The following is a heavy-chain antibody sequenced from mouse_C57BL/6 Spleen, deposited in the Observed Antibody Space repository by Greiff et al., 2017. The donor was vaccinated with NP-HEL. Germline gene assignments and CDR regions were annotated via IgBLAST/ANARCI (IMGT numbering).Heavy chain of an antibody. CDR1: GYSITSGYY. J-gene: IGHJ4*01. CDR3: ARDQVARAMDY. Sequence: EVKLVESGPGLVKPSQSLSLTCSVTGYSITSGYYWNWIRQFPGNKLEWMGYISYDGSNNYNPSLKNRISITRDTSKNQFFLKLNSVTTEDTATYYCARDQVARAMDYWGQGTSVTVSS. CDR2: ISYDGSN. D-gene: IGHD1-1*01. V-gene: IGHV3-6*01.